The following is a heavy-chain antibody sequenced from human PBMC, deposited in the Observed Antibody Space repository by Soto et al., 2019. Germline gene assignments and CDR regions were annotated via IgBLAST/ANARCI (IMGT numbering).Heavy chain of an antibody. J-gene: IGHJ4*02. CDR3: ARPIYGDYAFDS. D-gene: IGHD4-17*01. CDR2: IGSAGDT. CDR1: GFTFSRYD. V-gene: IGHV3-13*01. Sequence: GSLRLSCAASGFTFSRYDIHWVRQATGKGLEWVSAIGSAGDTHYAGSAKGRFTISRENAKTSAYLQMNSLRAEDTAVYYCARPIYGDYAFDSWGQGTLVTVSS.